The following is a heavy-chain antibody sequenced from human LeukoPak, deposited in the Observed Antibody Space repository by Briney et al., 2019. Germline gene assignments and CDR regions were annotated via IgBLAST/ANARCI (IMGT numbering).Heavy chain of an antibody. CDR1: GFTFSSCA. CDR2: ISYDGSDK. V-gene: IGHV3-30*01. J-gene: IGHJ6*03. D-gene: IGHD3-3*01. CDR3: ARAVSQGHRFLEWLPTSYYYYYYMDV. Sequence: PGGSLRLSCAASGFTFSSCAMHWVRQAPGKGLEWVAVISYDGSDKYYADSAKGRFIISRDNSKNTLYLQMNSLRAEDTAVYYCARAVSQGHRFLEWLPTSYYYYYYMDVWGKGTTVTVSS.